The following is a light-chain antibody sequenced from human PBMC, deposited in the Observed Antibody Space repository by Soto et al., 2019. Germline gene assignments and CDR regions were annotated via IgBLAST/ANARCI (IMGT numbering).Light chain of an antibody. CDR2: GAS. V-gene: IGKV3-20*01. CDR3: QQYESSLT. CDR1: RSVSSSY. Sequence: EIVLTQSPGTLSLSPGERATLSCRASRSVSSSYLTWYQQKRGQAHRLLIYGASVRATGIPDRFSGSGSGTDFTLTISRLEPEDFAVYYCQQYESSLTFGGGTKVEIK. J-gene: IGKJ4*01.